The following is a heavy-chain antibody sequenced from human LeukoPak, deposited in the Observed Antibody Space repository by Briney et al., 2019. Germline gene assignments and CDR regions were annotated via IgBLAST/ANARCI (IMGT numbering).Heavy chain of an antibody. J-gene: IGHJ6*02. CDR3: ARGGYCSGGSCYLINYYYYGMDV. CDR1: GFTFSSYA. V-gene: IGHV3-23*01. CDR2: ISSSGGST. D-gene: IGHD2-15*01. Sequence: GGSLRLSCAASGFTFSSYAMTWVRQAPGKGLEWVSTISSSGGSTYYADSVKGRFTISRDNAKNSLYLQMNSLRAEDTAVYYCARGGYCSGGSCYLINYYYYGMDVWGQGTTVTVSS.